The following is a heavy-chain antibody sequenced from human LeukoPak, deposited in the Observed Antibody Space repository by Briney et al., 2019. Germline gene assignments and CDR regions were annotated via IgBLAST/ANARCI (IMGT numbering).Heavy chain of an antibody. CDR1: GGSISSGDYY. V-gene: IGHV4-30-4*08. J-gene: IGHJ5*02. D-gene: IGHD2-2*01. CDR2: IYYSGST. CDR3: ARDLYGGYCSRTSCYGNFFDP. Sequence: SETLSLTCTVSGGSISSGDYYWSWIRQPPGKGLEWIGYIYYSGSTYYNPSLKSRVTISVDTSKNQFSLKLSSVTAADTAVYYCARDLYGGYCSRTSCYGNFFDPWGQGTLVTVSS.